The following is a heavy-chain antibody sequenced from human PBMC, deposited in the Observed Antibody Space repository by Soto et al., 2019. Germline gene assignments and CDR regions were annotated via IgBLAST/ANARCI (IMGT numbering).Heavy chain of an antibody. D-gene: IGHD6-13*01. CDR2: ILYDGSNQ. CDR3: AKEGRVGYGTRIFRRDNWFAT. Sequence: QVQLVESGGGVVQPGRSLRLSCAASGFTFSSYAMHWVRQAPGKGLEWVAAILYDGSNQYYADAVKGRFTISRDNSKNPLYLQMTRLRVEDTAVYYCAKEGRVGYGTRIFRRDNWFATWGQGTPVTVSS. J-gene: IGHJ5*02. CDR1: GFTFSSYA. V-gene: IGHV3-33*06.